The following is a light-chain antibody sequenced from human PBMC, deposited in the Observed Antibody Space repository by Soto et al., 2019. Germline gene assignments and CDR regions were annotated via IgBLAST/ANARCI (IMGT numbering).Light chain of an antibody. CDR2: AAS. Sequence: EIVLTQSPGTLSLYPGERATLSCRASQSVSSYYLAWYQQKPGQAPRLLIYAASSRATGIPDRFSGGGSGTDFPLTISRLEPEDFAVYYCQQCGSSPWTFGQGTKVEIK. CDR3: QQCGSSPWT. J-gene: IGKJ1*01. V-gene: IGKV3-20*01. CDR1: QSVSSYY.